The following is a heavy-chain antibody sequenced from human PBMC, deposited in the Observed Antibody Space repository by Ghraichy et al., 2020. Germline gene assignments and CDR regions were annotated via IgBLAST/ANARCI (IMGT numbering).Heavy chain of an antibody. CDR2: IRAFNGNT. CDR3: ARDRRGSSSWYPPWFDY. CDR1: GYTFSSYG. D-gene: IGHD6-13*01. J-gene: IGHJ4*02. Sequence: ASVKVSCKASGYTFSSYGISWVRQAPGQGLEWMGWIRAFNGNTNYAQKIQGRVTMTTDTSTSTAYMELRSLRSDDTAVYYCARDRRGSSSWYPPWFDYWGQGTLITVSS. V-gene: IGHV1-18*04.